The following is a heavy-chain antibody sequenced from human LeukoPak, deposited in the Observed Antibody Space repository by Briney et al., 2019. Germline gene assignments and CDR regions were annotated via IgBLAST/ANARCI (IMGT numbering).Heavy chain of an antibody. CDR1: GFTFSTYN. CDR2: MSSSSRYI. J-gene: IGHJ4*02. Sequence: PGGSLRLSCAASGFTFSTYNMNWVRQAPGKGLEWVSSMSSSSRYIYYADSVKGRFTISRDNAKNSLYLQMNSLRAEDTAVYYCARPGYYYDSSGYSPLDHWGQGTLVTVSS. CDR3: ARPGYYYDSSGYSPLDH. D-gene: IGHD3-22*01. V-gene: IGHV3-21*01.